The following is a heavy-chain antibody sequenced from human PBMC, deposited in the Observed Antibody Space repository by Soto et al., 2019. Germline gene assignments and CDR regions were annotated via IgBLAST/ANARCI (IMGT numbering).Heavy chain of an antibody. Sequence: QITLKESGPTLVKPTQTLTLTCTFSGFSLSTSGVGVGWIRQPPGKALEWLALIYLDDDKRYSPSLKSRLTITEDNSKNTVVLTMTNMDPVDTATYYCAHRTHLAYCGCDCDAFDIWGQGTMVTVSS. CDR1: GFSLSTSGVG. J-gene: IGHJ3*02. V-gene: IGHV2-5*02. CDR2: IYLDDDK. D-gene: IGHD2-21*02. CDR3: AHRTHLAYCGCDCDAFDI.